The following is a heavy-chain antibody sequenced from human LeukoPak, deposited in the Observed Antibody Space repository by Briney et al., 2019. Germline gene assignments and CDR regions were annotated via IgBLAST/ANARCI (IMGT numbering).Heavy chain of an antibody. CDR1: GYTFTDYY. D-gene: IGHD2-2*01. J-gene: IGHJ4*02. CDR3: ARANFLYCSSTTCLFDY. CDR2: TNPNSGDT. V-gene: IGHV1-2*02. Sequence: ASVKVSCKASGYTFTDYYLDWVRQAPGQGFAWMGWTNPNSGDTNYAHKFQGRVTMTRDTSISTAHMEMSRLRSDDTAVYYCARANFLYCSSTTCLFDYWGQGTLVTVSS.